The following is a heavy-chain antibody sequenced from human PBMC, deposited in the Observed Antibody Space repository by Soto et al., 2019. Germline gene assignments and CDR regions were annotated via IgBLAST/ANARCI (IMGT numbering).Heavy chain of an antibody. CDR2: ISYDGSNK. Sequence: PGGSLRLSCAASGFTFSSYGMHWVRQAPGKGLEWVAVISYDGSNKYYADSVKGRFTISRDNSKNTLYLQMNSLRAEDTAVYYCAKGNRWYIQDYWGQGTLVNVSS. D-gene: IGHD1-20*01. V-gene: IGHV3-30*18. J-gene: IGHJ4*02. CDR3: AKGNRWYIQDY. CDR1: GFTFSSYG.